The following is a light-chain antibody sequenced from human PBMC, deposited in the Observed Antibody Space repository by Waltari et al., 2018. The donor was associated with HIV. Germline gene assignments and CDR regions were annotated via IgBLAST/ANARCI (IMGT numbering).Light chain of an antibody. CDR3: ATWDNRLSALV. J-gene: IGLJ2*01. CDR1: TSNIGNNF. Sequence: QSVLTQPPSVSAAPGQKVTISCSGSTSNIGNNFVSWYQHFSATAPKLLIHDNDKRPSGIPDRFSGAKSGTSATLGITGLQSGDEGNYYCATWDNRLSALVFGGGTKVTVL. V-gene: IGLV1-51*01. CDR2: DND.